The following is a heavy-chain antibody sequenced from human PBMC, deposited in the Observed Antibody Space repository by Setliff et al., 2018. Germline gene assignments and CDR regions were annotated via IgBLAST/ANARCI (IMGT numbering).Heavy chain of an antibody. CDR2: IRHDGTNE. D-gene: IGHD3-22*01. V-gene: IGHV3-30*02. Sequence: GGSLRLSCAASGFTSNMYGVHWVRQAPGKGLEWVAYIRHDGTNENYANSVKGRFTVSRDNSRNTLFLQMNSLRPEDSAVYYCAKDTHYYASTGYYCFDFWGQGTLVTVSS. CDR3: AKDTHYYASTGYYCFDF. J-gene: IGHJ4*02. CDR1: GFTSNMYG.